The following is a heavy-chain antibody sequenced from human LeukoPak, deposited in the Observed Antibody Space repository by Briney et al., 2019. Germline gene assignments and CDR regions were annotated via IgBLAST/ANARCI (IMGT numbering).Heavy chain of an antibody. CDR3: ARVDTAMVIDY. CDR1: GGTFSSYA. V-gene: IGHV1-69*04. CDR2: IIPILGIA. J-gene: IGHJ4*02. D-gene: IGHD5-18*01. Sequence: SVKVSCKASGGTFSSYAISWVRQAPGQGLEWMGRIIPILGIANYAQKFQGRVTITADKSTSTAYMELSSLRTEDTAAYYCARVDTAMVIDYWGQGTLVTVSS.